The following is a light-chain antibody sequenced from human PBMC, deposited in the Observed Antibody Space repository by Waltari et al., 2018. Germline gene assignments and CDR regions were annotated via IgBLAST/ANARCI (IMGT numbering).Light chain of an antibody. V-gene: IGKV1-5*03. CDR3: QQYNSYQIT. Sequence: EIQMTQKGSTLSASVGDRVTITCRASQSISSWLAWYQQKPGKAPKLLIYKASSLESGVPSTFSGSGSLTEFTLTISILQPDDFSTYYCQQYNSYQITFLPWTRLEIK. CDR1: QSISSW. J-gene: IGKJ5*01. CDR2: KAS.